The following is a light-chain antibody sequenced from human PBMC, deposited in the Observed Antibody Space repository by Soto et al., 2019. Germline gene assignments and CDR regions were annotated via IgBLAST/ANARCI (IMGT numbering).Light chain of an antibody. CDR3: GTWDSSLSDAVV. V-gene: IGLV1-51*01. J-gene: IGLJ2*01. CDR2: DND. CDR1: SSNIGRNY. Sequence: QSVLTPPPSVSAAPGQKVTISCSGTSSNIGRNYVAWYQQLPGTAPKLLIYDNDKRPSGIPDRFSGSKSGTSATLGITGLQTGDEADYYCGTWDSSLSDAVVFGEGTKVTVL.